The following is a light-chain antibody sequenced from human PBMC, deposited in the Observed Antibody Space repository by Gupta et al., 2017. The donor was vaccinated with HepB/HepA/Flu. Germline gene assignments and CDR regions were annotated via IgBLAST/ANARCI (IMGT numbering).Light chain of an antibody. CDR2: QDS. CDR3: QAWDSSTVV. CDR1: KLGDKY. J-gene: IGLJ1*01. Sequence: SSDLTQPPSVSASPGQTASITCSGDKLGDKYACWYQQKPGQSPVLVIYQDSKRPSGIPERFSGSNSGNTATLTISGTQAMDEADYYCQAWDSSTVVFGTGTKVTVL. V-gene: IGLV3-1*01.